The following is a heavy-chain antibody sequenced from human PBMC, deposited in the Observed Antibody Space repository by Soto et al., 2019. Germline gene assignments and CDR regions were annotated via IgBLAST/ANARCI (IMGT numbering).Heavy chain of an antibody. V-gene: IGHV1-18*01. CDR2: ISAYNGNT. CDR1: GYTFTSYG. J-gene: IGHJ6*02. Sequence: QVQLVQSGAEVKKPGASVTVSCKASGYTFTSYGISWVRQAPGQGLEWMGWISAYNGNTNYAQKLQGRVTLTTDTSTSKAYMELRSLRSDDTAVYYCARDDLVGATPYYYYGMDVWGQGPTVTVSS. CDR3: ARDDLVGATPYYYYGMDV. D-gene: IGHD1-26*01.